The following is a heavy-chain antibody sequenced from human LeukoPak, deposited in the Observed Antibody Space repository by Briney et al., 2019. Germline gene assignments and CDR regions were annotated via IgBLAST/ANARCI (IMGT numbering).Heavy chain of an antibody. CDR2: ISGYNGNT. D-gene: IGHD2-2*01. CDR3: ARDGSADCSSTSCFDP. V-gene: IGHV1-18*01. CDR1: GYTFSEYA. J-gene: IGHJ5*02. Sequence: GASVKLSRKTSGYTFSEYAITWVRQAPGQGLEWMGWISGYNGNTNYAQKLQGRVTMTIDTSTSTAYMELRSLRSDDTAVYYCARDGSADCSSTSCFDPWGQGTLVTVSS.